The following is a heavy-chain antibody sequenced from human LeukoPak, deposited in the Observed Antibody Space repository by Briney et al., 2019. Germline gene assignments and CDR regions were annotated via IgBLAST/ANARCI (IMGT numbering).Heavy chain of an antibody. CDR1: GFTFDDYA. CDR3: AKDVSGSWYGGINY. J-gene: IGHJ4*02. D-gene: IGHD6-13*01. V-gene: IGHV3-9*01. CDR2: ISWNSGSI. Sequence: PAGGSLRLSCAASGFTFDDYAMHWVRQAPGKGLEWVSGISWNSGSIGYADSVKGRFTISRDNAKNSLYLQMNSLRAEDPALYYCAKDVSGSWYGGINYWGQGTLVTVSS.